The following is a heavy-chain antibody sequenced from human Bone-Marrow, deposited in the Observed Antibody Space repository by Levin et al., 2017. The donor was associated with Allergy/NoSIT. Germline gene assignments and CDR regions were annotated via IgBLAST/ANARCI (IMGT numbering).Heavy chain of an antibody. D-gene: IGHD2-21*02. V-gene: IGHV3-48*01. CDR2: ISEDSDSI. J-gene: IGHJ3*01. CDR1: GFSFSSKT. Sequence: PGGSLRLSCAASGFSFSSKTMNWVRQTPGKGLEWVSYISEDSDSIRYRDSVKGRFTISRDNAKNSLFLQMNALRVEDTAIYYCVRDGPTETAPDGFDLWGQGTMVIVSS. CDR3: VRDGPTETAPDGFDL.